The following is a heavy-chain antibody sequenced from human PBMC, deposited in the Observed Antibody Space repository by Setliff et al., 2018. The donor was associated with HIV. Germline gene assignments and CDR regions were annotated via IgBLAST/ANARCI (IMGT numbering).Heavy chain of an antibody. Sequence: PSETLSLTCAVYGGSFSGYYWSWIRQPPGKGLEWIGEIIHSGSTNYDPSLKSRVAISVDTSKSQFSLKMTSVTAADTAVYYCARALYGDYGGDINWLDPWGQGTLVTVSS. CDR1: GGSFSGYY. J-gene: IGHJ5*02. V-gene: IGHV4-34*12. D-gene: IGHD4-17*01. CDR2: IIHSGST. CDR3: ARALYGDYGGDINWLDP.